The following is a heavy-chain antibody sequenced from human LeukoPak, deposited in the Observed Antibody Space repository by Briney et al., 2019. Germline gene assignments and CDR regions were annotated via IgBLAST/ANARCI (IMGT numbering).Heavy chain of an antibody. J-gene: IGHJ4*02. D-gene: IGHD3-10*01. CDR2: ISSSGSTI. CDR3: ARDFGELLFVY. V-gene: IGHV3-48*03. CDR1: GFTFSSYE. Sequence: PGGSLRLSCAASGFTFSSYEMNWVRRAPGKGLEWVSYISSSGSTIYYADSVKGRFTISRDNAKNSLYLQMNSLRAEDTAVYYCARDFGELLFVYWGQGTLVTVSS.